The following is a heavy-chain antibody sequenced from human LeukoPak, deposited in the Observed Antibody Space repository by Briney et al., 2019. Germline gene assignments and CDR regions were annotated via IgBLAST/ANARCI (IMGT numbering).Heavy chain of an antibody. Sequence: GGSLRLSCAASGFTFSSYCMSWVRQAPGKGLEWVANIKQDGSEKYYVDSVKGRFTISRDNAKNSLYLQMNSLRAEDTAVYYCARDLYSGSYLDYWGQGTLVTVSS. CDR1: GFTFSSYC. CDR2: IKQDGSEK. D-gene: IGHD1-26*01. J-gene: IGHJ4*02. V-gene: IGHV3-7*01. CDR3: ARDLYSGSYLDY.